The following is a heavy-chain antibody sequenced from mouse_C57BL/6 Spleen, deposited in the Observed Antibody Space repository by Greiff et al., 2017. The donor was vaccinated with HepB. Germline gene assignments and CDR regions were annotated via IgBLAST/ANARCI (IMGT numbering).Heavy chain of an antibody. V-gene: IGHV1-15*01. CDR1: GYTFTDYE. J-gene: IGHJ4*01. Sequence: QVQLQQSGAELVRPGASVTLSCKASGYTFTDYEMHWVKQTPVHGLEWIGAIDPETGGTAYNQKFKGKAILTADKSSSTAYMELRSLTSEDSAVYYCTFGDYERYYYAMDYWGQGTSVTVSS. CDR3: TFGDYERYYYAMDY. CDR2: IDPETGGT. D-gene: IGHD2-4*01.